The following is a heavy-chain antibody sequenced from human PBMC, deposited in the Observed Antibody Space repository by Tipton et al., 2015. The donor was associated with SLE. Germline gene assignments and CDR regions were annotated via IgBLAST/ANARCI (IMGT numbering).Heavy chain of an antibody. V-gene: IGHV4-39*07. CDR1: GGSISSSSYY. J-gene: IGHJ3*02. CDR3: ARQRGRDAFDI. Sequence: TLSLTCTVSGGSISSSSYYWGWIRQPPGKGLEWIGSIYYSGSTYYNPSLKSRVTISVDTSKNQFSLKLSSVTAADTAVYYCARQRGRDAFDIWGQGTMVTVSS. CDR2: IYYSGST. D-gene: IGHD3-10*01.